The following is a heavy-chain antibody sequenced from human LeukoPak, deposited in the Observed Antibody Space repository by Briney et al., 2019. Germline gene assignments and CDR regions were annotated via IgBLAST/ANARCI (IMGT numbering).Heavy chain of an antibody. D-gene: IGHD3-22*01. CDR2: IRYDGSNK. Sequence: PGGSLRLSCAASGFTFSSYEMNWVRQAPGKGLEWVAFIRYDGSNKYYADSVKGRFTISRDNSKNTLYLQMNSLRAEDTAVYYCAKERDTMIVVVDHDAFDIWGQGTMVTVSS. CDR1: GFTFSSYE. J-gene: IGHJ3*02. CDR3: AKERDTMIVVVDHDAFDI. V-gene: IGHV3-30*02.